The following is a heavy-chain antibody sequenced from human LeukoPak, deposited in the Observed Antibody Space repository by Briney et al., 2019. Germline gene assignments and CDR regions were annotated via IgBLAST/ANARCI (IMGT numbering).Heavy chain of an antibody. CDR2: IYNTGST. CDR1: GGSISGYY. J-gene: IGHJ4*02. Sequence: SETLSLTCTVSGGSISGYYWSWIRQPPGKELEYIGNIYNTGSTNYNPSLKSRVTISVATSKTQFSLKLTSVTAADTAVYYCARSIPRTAYFDSWGQGTLVTVSS. CDR3: ARSIPRTAYFDS. V-gene: IGHV4-59*01. D-gene: IGHD2-21*02.